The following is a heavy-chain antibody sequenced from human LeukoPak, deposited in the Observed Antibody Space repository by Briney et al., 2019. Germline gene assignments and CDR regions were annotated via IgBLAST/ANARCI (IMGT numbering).Heavy chain of an antibody. V-gene: IGHV3-33*01. CDR1: GFTFSSYG. Sequence: GGSLRLSCAAPGFTFSSYGMHWVRQAPGKGLEWVAVIWYDGSNKYYADSVKGRFTISRDNSKNTLYLQMNSLRAEDTAVYYCARVEAAAGYYYYGMDVWGKGTTVTVSS. J-gene: IGHJ6*04. D-gene: IGHD6-13*01. CDR2: IWYDGSNK. CDR3: ARVEAAAGYYYYGMDV.